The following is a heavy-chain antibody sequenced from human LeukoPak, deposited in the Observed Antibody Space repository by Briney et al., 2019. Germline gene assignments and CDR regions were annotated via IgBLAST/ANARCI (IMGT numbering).Heavy chain of an antibody. CDR1: GFTFSTNY. CDR2: IHSGGST. D-gene: IGHD3-9*01. J-gene: IGHJ6*03. Sequence: GGSLRLSCAASGFTFSTNYMTWVRQAPGKGLEWVSVIHSGGSTDYSESVKGRFTLSRDKSTNTMYLQMNSLTTEDTSVYSCARVRRALRALPSYYYYYMDVWGKGTTVTVSS. CDR3: ARVRRALRALPSYYYYYMDV. V-gene: IGHV3-66*02.